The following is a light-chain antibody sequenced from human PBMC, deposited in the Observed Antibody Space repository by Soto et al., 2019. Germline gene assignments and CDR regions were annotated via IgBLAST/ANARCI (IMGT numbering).Light chain of an antibody. CDR1: QTISSW. J-gene: IGKJ1*01. Sequence: DIQMTQSPSTLSGSVGDRVTITCQASQTISSWLDWYQQKPGKAHKLLTYKASTLKSGVPSRFSGSGSGTEVTLTISSLQPDDFATYYCQHYNSYSEAFGQGTKWIS. CDR2: KAS. CDR3: QHYNSYSEA. V-gene: IGKV1-5*03.